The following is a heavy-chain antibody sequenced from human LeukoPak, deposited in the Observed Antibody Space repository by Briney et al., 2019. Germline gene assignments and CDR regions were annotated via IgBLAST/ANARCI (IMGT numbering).Heavy chain of an antibody. CDR2: ISYEEMNK. V-gene: IGHV3-30*04. CDR3: ARDGRDGYNLDY. J-gene: IGHJ4*02. D-gene: IGHD5-24*01. CDR1: GFTFSSYA. Sequence: GGSLRVSCAASGFTFSSYAMHWVRQTPGKGLGWVAVISYEEMNKCYAASVKGRFTIYRDNSKNPRYLQMNSLRAEDTAVYYCARDGRDGYNLDYWGQGTLVTVSS.